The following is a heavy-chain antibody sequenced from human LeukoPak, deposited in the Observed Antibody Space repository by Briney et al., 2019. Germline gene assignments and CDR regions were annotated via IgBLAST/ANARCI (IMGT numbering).Heavy chain of an antibody. CDR3: ARFPPTVGEGY. D-gene: IGHD4-11*01. Sequence: GGSLRLSCAVSGFTFSNYWMHGVRQAPGKGLVWVPRINTDGSTTSYADSVKGRFTISRDNAKNTLYLQMKGLRADDTAVYYCARFPPTVGEGYWGQGALVTVSS. V-gene: IGHV3-74*01. J-gene: IGHJ4*02. CDR2: INTDGSTT. CDR1: GFTFSNYW.